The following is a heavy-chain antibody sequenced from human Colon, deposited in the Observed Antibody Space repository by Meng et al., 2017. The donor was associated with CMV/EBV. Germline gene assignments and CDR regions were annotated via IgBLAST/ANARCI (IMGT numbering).Heavy chain of an antibody. CDR1: NVSFSSGATY. CDR2: VQYSGRT. J-gene: IGHJ5*02. Sequence: SGPLSPTCTVPNVSFSSGATYWTSLRQRPGWGLEWIGYVQYSGRTYYNPSLESRVSISMDASKNQFFLSLRSLTAADAAVYFCAKGFGAASLSWFDPWGQGTRVTVSS. V-gene: IGHV4-31*03. D-gene: IGHD3-16*01. CDR3: AKGFGAASLSWFDP.